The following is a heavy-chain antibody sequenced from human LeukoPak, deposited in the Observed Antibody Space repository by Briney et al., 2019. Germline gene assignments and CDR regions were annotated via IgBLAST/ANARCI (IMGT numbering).Heavy chain of an antibody. CDR1: GGSISSRGYY. CDR2: IYYSGST. CDR3: ARHEYSGSYYGLSWFDP. Sequence: SETLSLTCTVSGGSISSRGYYWGWIRQPPGKGLEWIASIYYSGSTYYNPSPKSRVPISVDTSKTQLSLKLSSLTAADTAVYYCARHEYSGSYYGLSWFDPWGQGTLVTVSS. J-gene: IGHJ5*02. D-gene: IGHD1-26*01. V-gene: IGHV4-39*01.